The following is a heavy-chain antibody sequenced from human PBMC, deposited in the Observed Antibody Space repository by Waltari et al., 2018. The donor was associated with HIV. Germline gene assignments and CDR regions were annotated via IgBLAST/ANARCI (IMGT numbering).Heavy chain of an antibody. J-gene: IGHJ4*02. V-gene: IGHV3-21*03. D-gene: IGHD3-16*02. Sequence: EVQLVESGGGLVKPGGSLSLPCAASGLPFSPHNMNCVRQAPGKGLEWVSSISSVGSYIYYPDSFKGRFTISRDNAKNSLYLQMNSLRAEDTAVYYCAGGGYDYAWGTYRPFDYWGQGTLVTVSS. CDR1: GLPFSPHN. CDR2: ISSVGSYI. CDR3: AGGGYDYAWGTYRPFDY.